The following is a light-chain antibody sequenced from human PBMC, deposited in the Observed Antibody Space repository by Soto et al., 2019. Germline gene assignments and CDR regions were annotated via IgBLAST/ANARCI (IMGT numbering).Light chain of an antibody. Sequence: EIVLTQSPGTLSLSPGERATLSCRASQSVRSSHLAWYQQMPGQAPRLLIYGASNRVTGIPDRFSGSGSGTDFTLTISRLEPEDFAVYYCQQYSSSPLTFGGGTKVDIK. V-gene: IGKV3-20*01. CDR2: GAS. CDR1: QSVRSSH. CDR3: QQYSSSPLT. J-gene: IGKJ4*01.